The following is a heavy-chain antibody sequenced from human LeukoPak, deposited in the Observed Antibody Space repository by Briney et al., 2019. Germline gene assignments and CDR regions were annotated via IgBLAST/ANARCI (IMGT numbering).Heavy chain of an antibody. CDR1: GYTLSIYG. D-gene: IGHD2-15*01. CDR3: ARDRVWSCSGGSCYWFDP. V-gene: IGHV1-18*01. CDR2: ISAYNGNT. Sequence: GASVKVSCKASGYTLSIYGISWVRQAPGQRREWMGWISAYNGNTNYAQKLQGRVTMTTDTSTSTAYMELRSLRSDDTAVYYCARDRVWSCSGGSCYWFDPWGQGTLVTVSS. J-gene: IGHJ5*02.